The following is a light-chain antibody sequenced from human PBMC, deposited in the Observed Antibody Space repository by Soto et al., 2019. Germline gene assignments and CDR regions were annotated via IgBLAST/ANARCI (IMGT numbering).Light chain of an antibody. CDR3: SSYAGSNINYV. Sequence: QSALTQPPSASGSPGQSVTISCTGTSSDVGGYNYVSWYQQHPGKAPKLMIYEVSKRPSGVPDRFSGSKSDNTASLTVSGLQAEDEADYYCSSYAGSNINYVFGTGTKLTVL. CDR1: SSDVGGYNY. J-gene: IGLJ1*01. V-gene: IGLV2-8*01. CDR2: EVS.